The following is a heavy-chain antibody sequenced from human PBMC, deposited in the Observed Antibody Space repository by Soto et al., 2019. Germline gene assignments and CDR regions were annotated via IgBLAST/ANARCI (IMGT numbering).Heavy chain of an antibody. J-gene: IGHJ6*02. CDR2: ISWNSGSI. V-gene: IGHV3-9*01. CDR3: AKGLSGWYGKKYNYYYYYGMDL. D-gene: IGHD6-19*01. Sequence: EVQLVESGGGLVQPGRSLRLSCAASGFTFDDYAMHWVRQAPGKGLEWVSGISWNSGSIGYADSVKGRFTISRDNAKNSLYLQMNSLRAEDTALYYCAKGLSGWYGKKYNYYYYYGMDLWGQGTTVTVSS. CDR1: GFTFDDYA.